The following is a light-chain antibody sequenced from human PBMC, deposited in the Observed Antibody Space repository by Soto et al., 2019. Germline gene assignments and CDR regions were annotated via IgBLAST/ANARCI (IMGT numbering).Light chain of an antibody. J-gene: IGKJ5*01. Sequence: DIQMTQAPSTLSASVGDRVTITCRASQGISSYLAWYQQKPGKAPKPLIYAASTLQSGVPSRFSGSGSGTDFTLTISSLEPEDFAVYYCQQRSNWPPKITFGQGTRLEI. V-gene: IGKV1-9*01. CDR1: QGISSY. CDR3: QQRSNWPPKIT. CDR2: AAS.